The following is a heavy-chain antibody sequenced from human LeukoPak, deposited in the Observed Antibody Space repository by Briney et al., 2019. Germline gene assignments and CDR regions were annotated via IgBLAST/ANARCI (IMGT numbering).Heavy chain of an antibody. V-gene: IGHV3-21*01. D-gene: IGHD3-22*01. CDR3: SRDRDSSGYTAFDI. CDR1: GFTFSSYS. Sequence: PGGSLRLSCAASGFTFSSYSMNWVRQAPGKGLEWVSSISSSSSYIYYADSVKGRFTISRDNAKNSLYLQMNSLRAEDTAVYYCSRDRDSSGYTAFDIWGQLTMVTSSS. J-gene: IGHJ3*02. CDR2: ISSSSSYI.